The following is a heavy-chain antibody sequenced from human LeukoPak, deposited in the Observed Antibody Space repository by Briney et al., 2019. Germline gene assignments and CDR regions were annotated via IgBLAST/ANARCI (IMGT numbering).Heavy chain of an antibody. CDR3: ARDSSSPRVKYFQH. J-gene: IGHJ1*01. V-gene: IGHV4-38-2*02. CDR2: IYHSGSS. CDR1: GYSISSGYY. D-gene: IGHD6-6*01. Sequence: SETLSLTCAVSGYSISSGYYWAWIRQPPGKGLEWIGIIYHSGSSYYNPSLKSRVTLAVDTTKNQFSLKLSSVTAADTAVYYCARDSSSPRVKYFQHWGQGTLVTVSS.